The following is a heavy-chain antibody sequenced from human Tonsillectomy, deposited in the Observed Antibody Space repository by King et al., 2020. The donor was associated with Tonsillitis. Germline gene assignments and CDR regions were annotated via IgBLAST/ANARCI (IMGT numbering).Heavy chain of an antibody. J-gene: IGHJ4*02. Sequence: QLVQSGAEVKKPGASVKVSCKASGNTFTSFGITWVRQAPGQGLEWMGWISVYNGHTNYAQKFQDRVTLTTDTSTSTAYLELGSLRSDDTAVYFCARLAAVTGTGDLDYWGQGTLVTVSS. V-gene: IGHV1-18*01. D-gene: IGHD6-19*01. CDR3: ARLAAVTGTGDLDY. CDR1: GNTFTSFG. CDR2: ISVYNGHT.